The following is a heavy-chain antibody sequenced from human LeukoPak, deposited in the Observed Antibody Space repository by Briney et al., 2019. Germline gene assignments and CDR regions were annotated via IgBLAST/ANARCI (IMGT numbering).Heavy chain of an antibody. CDR2: TNHSGST. D-gene: IGHD1-26*01. V-gene: IGHV4-34*01. CDR3: ARGIGGSYSWFDP. CDR1: GGSFSGYY. J-gene: IGHJ5*02. Sequence: PSETLSLTCAVYGGSFSGYYWSWIRQPPGKGLEWIGETNHSGSTNYNPSLKSRVTISVDTSKNQFSLKLSSVTAADTAVYYCARGIGGSYSWFDPWGQGTLVTVSS.